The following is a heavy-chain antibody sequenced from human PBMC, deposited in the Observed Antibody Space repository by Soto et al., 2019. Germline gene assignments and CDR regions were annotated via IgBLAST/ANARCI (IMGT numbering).Heavy chain of an antibody. CDR2: ISAYNGNT. Sequence: ASVKVSCKASGYTFTSYGISWVRQAPGQGLEWMGWISAYNGNTNYAQKLQGRVTMTTDTSTSTAYMELRSLRSDDTAVYYCARPPGYISDWYYFDLWGQGTLVTVSS. CDR3: ARPPGYISDWYYFDL. D-gene: IGHD3-9*01. J-gene: IGHJ4*02. CDR1: GYTFTSYG. V-gene: IGHV1-18*01.